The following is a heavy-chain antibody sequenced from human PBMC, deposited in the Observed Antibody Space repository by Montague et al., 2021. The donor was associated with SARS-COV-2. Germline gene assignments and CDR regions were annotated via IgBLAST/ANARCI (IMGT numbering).Heavy chain of an antibody. CDR1: GSSISSSNYY. Sequence: SETLSLTCTVSGSSISSSNYYWDWIRQPPGKGLEWIGSIYDSGSTYYNPSLKSRVTISVDTSKNHFSLKLSSATAADTAVYYCARRGRKLLPEATTIGGFDIGGQGTMVTVSS. J-gene: IGHJ3*02. CDR2: IYDSGST. D-gene: IGHD3-22*01. V-gene: IGHV4-39*02. CDR3: ARRGRKLLPEATTIGGFDI.